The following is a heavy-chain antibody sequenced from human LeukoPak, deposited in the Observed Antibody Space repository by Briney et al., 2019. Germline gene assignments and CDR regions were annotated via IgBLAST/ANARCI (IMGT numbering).Heavy chain of an antibody. CDR3: ARVYCTNGVCFQYDY. CDR2: IIPILGIA. CDR1: GGTFSSYT. D-gene: IGHD2-8*01. V-gene: IGHV1-69*02. J-gene: IGHJ4*02. Sequence: SVKVSCKASGGTFSSYTISWVRQAPGQGLEWMGRIIPILGIANYAQKFQGRVTITADKSTSTAYMELSSLRSGDTAVYYCARVYCTNGVCFQYDYWGQGTLVTVSS.